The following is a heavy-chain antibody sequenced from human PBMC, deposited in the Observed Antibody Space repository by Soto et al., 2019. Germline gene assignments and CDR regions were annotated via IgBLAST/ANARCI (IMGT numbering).Heavy chain of an antibody. V-gene: IGHV3-23*01. CDR3: AKRKADFWSGYYLTNNWFDP. D-gene: IGHD3-3*01. J-gene: IGHJ5*02. CDR1: GFTFSSYA. CDR2: ISGSGGST. Sequence: GGSLRLSCAASGFTFSSYAMSWVRQAPGKGLEWVSAISGSGGSTYYADSVKGRFTISRDNSKNTLYLQMNSLRAEDTAVYYCAKRKADFWSGYYLTNNWFDPWGQGTLVTVSS.